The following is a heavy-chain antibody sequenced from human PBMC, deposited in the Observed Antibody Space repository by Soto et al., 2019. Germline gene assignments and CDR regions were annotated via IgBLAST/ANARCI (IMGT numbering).Heavy chain of an antibody. CDR2: IYYSGST. CDR3: ARTNYDSSGYYPSLFDY. V-gene: IGHV4-30-4*01. J-gene: IGHJ4*02. Sequence: PSETLSLTCTVSGGSISSGGYYWSWIRQPPGKGLEWIGYIYYSGSTYYNPSLKSRVTISVDTSKNQFSLKLSSVTAADTAVYYCARTNYDSSGYYPSLFDYWGQGTLVTVSS. CDR1: GGSISSGGYY. D-gene: IGHD3-22*01.